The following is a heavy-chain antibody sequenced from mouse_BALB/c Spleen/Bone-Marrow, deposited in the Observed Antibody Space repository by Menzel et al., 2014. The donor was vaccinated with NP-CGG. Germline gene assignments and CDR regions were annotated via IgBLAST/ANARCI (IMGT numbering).Heavy chain of an antibody. D-gene: IGHD3-2*01. Sequence: DVKLVESGGGSVKPGGSLKLSCAASGFTFSDYYMYWVRQTPEKRLEWVATISDGGSYTYYPDSVKGRFTISRDNAKNNLYLQMSSLKSEDTAMYYCARGGQLGAMDYWGQGTSVTVSS. CDR1: GFTFSDYY. V-gene: IGHV5-4*02. CDR3: ARGGQLGAMDY. CDR2: ISDGGSYT. J-gene: IGHJ4*01.